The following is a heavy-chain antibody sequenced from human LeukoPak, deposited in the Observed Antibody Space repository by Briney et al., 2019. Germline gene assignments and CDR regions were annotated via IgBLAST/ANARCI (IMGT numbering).Heavy chain of an antibody. J-gene: IGHJ6*02. V-gene: IGHV4-4*07. CDR3: ARLVDSSGYYGGYYYYGMDV. CDR2: IYTSGST. Sequence: PSETLSLTCTVSGGSISSYYWSWTRQPAGKGLEWIGRIYTSGSTNYNPSLKSRVTMSVDTSKNQFSLKLSSVTAADTAVYYCARLVDSSGYYGGYYYYGMDVWGQGTTVTVSS. D-gene: IGHD3-22*01. CDR1: GGSISSYY.